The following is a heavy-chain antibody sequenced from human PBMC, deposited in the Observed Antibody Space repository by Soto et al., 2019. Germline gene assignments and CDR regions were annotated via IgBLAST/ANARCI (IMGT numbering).Heavy chain of an antibody. CDR2: IYYSGST. CDR1: GGSISSGDYY. J-gene: IGHJ4*02. V-gene: IGHV4-30-4*01. D-gene: IGHD2-15*01. CDR3: ARDRGNTDDGRIGLDY. Sequence: TLSLTCTVSGGSISSGDYYWSRIRQPPGKGLEWIGYIYYSGSTYYNPSLKSRVTISVDTSKNQFSLKLSSVTAADTAVYYWARDRGNTDDGRIGLDYWGQGILVTGSS.